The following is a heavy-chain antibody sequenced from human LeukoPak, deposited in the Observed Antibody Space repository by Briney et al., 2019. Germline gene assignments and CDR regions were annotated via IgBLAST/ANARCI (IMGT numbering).Heavy chain of an antibody. V-gene: IGHV4-38-2*02. D-gene: IGHD3-22*01. Sequence: SETLSLTCTVSGYSISSGYYWGWIRQPPGKGLEWIGSIYHSGSTYYNPSLKSRVTISVDTSKNQLSLKLSSVTAADTAVYYCARLYYDSSGFIFDYWGQGTLVTVSS. CDR2: IYHSGST. CDR3: ARLYYDSSGFIFDY. J-gene: IGHJ4*02. CDR1: GYSISSGYY.